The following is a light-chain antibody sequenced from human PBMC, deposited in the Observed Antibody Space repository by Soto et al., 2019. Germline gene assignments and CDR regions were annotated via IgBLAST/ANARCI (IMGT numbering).Light chain of an antibody. CDR3: QQRTKT. V-gene: IGKV3-11*01. J-gene: IGKJ5*01. CDR2: DAS. Sequence: EIVLTQSPATLALSPGERATLSCRASQSVSSYLAWYQQKPGQPPRLLISDASNRATGIPARFSGSGSGTDFTRTISSLEPEDFAVYYCQQRTKTFGQGTRMDIK. CDR1: QSVSSY.